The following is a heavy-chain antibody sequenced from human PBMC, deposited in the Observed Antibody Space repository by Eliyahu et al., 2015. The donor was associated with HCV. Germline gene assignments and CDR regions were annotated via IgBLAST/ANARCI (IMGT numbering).Heavy chain of an antibody. Sequence: QLQLQESGPGLVKPSETLSLXCTVSGGSISSXXXSWXWXRXPPGKGLEWIGSIYYSGSTYYNPSLKSRVTISVDTSKNQFSLKLSSVTAADTAVYYCARNYYDYVWGSYRPYYYYGMDVWGQGTTVTVSS. D-gene: IGHD3-16*02. CDR3: ARNYYDYVWGSYRPYYYYGMDV. J-gene: IGHJ6*02. CDR2: IYYSGST. CDR1: GGSISSXXXS. V-gene: IGHV4-39*01.